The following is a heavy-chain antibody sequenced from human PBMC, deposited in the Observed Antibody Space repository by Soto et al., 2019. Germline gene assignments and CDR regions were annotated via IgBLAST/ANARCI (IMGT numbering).Heavy chain of an antibody. J-gene: IGHJ5*01. CDR3: AREIVNAAGNNYFDT. Sequence: SETLSLTCGVSGGTVASSHWWSWVRQSPSRGLEWIGNVYHTGDTNFNPSLQSRVTFSVDKSNNQFSLRLTSLTAADTAVYFCAREIVNAAGNNYFDTWGPGTLVTVSS. CDR2: VYHTGDT. D-gene: IGHD1-26*01. CDR1: GGTVASSHW. V-gene: IGHV4-4*02.